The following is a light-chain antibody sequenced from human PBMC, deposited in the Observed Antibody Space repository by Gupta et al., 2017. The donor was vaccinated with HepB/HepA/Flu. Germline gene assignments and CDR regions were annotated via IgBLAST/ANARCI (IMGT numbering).Light chain of an antibody. Sequence: TQSPATLSLSPGERATLSCRASQSISSYLAWYQQKPGQAPRLLIYDASNRATGIPARFSGSGSGTDFTLTISSLEPEDFAIYYCQQRSNWPLTFGXGTRVDIK. CDR1: QSISSY. CDR2: DAS. CDR3: QQRSNWPLT. V-gene: IGKV3-11*01. J-gene: IGKJ4*01.